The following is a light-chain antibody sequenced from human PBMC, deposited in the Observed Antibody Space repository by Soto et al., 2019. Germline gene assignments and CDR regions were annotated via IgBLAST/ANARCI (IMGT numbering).Light chain of an antibody. Sequence: DIVMTQSPDSLAVSLGERATINCKSSQSVLYSSNNKNYLAWYQQKPGQTPKMLIYWASTRESGVPDRFSGSGSGTDFTLTISSLQAEDVAVYYCQQYYSNPITFGQGTRLEIK. CDR3: QQYYSNPIT. J-gene: IGKJ5*01. V-gene: IGKV4-1*01. CDR1: QSVLYSSNNKNY. CDR2: WAS.